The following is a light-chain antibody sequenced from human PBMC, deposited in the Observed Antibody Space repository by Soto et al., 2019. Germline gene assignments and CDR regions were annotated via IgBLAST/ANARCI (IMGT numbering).Light chain of an antibody. CDR1: QSVTNNY. V-gene: IGKV3-20*01. J-gene: IGKJ1*01. CDR3: QQYSSSPLK. CDR2: GAS. Sequence: EILLTHSPGTLSLSPGERATLSCRASQSVTNNYLAWYQHKPGQAPRLVIYGASSRATGIPDRFSASGSGTDFTLTISRLEPEDFAVYYCQQYSSSPLKFGQGTKVDIK.